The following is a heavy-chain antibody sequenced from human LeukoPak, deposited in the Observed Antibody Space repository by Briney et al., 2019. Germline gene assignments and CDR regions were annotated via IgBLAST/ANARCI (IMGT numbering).Heavy chain of an antibody. CDR1: GFTFSSYS. CDR2: ISSSSSYI. Sequence: PGGSLRLSCAASGFTFSSYSMNWVRQAPGKGLEWVSSISSSSSYIYYADSVKGRFTISRDNSKNTLYLQMNSLRAEDTAVYYCATGPYYYDSSGTDYWGQGTLVTVSS. J-gene: IGHJ4*02. CDR3: ATGPYYYDSSGTDY. V-gene: IGHV3-21*04. D-gene: IGHD3-22*01.